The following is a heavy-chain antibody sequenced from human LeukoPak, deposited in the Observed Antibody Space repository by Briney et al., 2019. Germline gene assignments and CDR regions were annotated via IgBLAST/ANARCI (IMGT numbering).Heavy chain of an antibody. D-gene: IGHD3-9*01. CDR3: ARDTAFDWLSLRGYGMDV. J-gene: IGHJ6*02. Sequence: GGSLRLSCAASGFTFSSYGMHWVRQAPGKGLEWVAVISYDGSNKGYADSVKGRFTLSRDNSKNTLYLQMNSLRAEDTAVYYCARDTAFDWLSLRGYGMDVWGQGTTVTVSS. CDR2: ISYDGSNK. CDR1: GFTFSSYG. V-gene: IGHV3-30*03.